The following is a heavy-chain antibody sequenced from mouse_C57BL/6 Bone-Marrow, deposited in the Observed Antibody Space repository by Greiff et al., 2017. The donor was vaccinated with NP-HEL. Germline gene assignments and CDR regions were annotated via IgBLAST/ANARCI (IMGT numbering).Heavy chain of an antibody. CDR1: GFTFSDYG. J-gene: IGHJ1*03. D-gene: IGHD1-1*01. CDR3: ARHTTVVATRYFDV. Sequence: EVMLVESGGGLVQPGGSLKLSCAASGFTFSDYGMAWVRQAPRKGPEWVAFISNLAYSTYYADTVTGRFTISRENAKNTLYLEMSSLRSEDTAMYYCARHTTVVATRYFDVWGTGTTVTVSS. V-gene: IGHV5-15*01. CDR2: ISNLAYST.